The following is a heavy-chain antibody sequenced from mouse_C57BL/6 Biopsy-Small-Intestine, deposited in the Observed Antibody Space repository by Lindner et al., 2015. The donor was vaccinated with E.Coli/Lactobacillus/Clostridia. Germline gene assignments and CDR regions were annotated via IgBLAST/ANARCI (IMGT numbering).Heavy chain of an antibody. Sequence: SVKVSCKASGYTFISNGMSWVRQAPGQGLEWMGWINPFNGDTDYTQKLQGRVSMTTDTSTTTAYMELRSLRSDDTAVYYCAIAGATRVDGFFDYWGQGTLVT. D-gene: IGHD1-1*02. CDR3: AIAGATRVDGFFDY. CDR2: INPFNGDT. J-gene: IGHJ3*01. CDR1: GYTFISNG. V-gene: IGHV1-74*01.